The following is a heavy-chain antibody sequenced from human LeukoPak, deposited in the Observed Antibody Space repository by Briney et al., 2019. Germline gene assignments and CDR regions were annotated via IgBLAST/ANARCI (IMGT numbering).Heavy chain of an antibody. CDR2: ISWNSGSI. CDR1: GFTFDDYA. CDR3: AKDPYRLAGTLDAFDI. D-gene: IGHD6-19*01. J-gene: IGHJ3*02. Sequence: GGSLRLSCAASGFTFDDYAMHWARQAPGKGLEWVSGISWNSGSIGYADSVKGRFTISRDNAKNSLYLQMNSLRAEDTALYYCAKDPYRLAGTLDAFDIWGQGTMVTVSS. V-gene: IGHV3-9*01.